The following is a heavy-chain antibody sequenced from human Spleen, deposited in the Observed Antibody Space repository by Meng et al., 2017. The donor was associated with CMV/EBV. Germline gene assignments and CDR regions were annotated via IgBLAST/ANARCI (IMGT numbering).Heavy chain of an antibody. CDR2: IYRSGTT. D-gene: IGHD1-26*01. Sequence: LTLAVSGGSISDNSWWTWVRQTPGKGLEWIGEIYRSGTTNYNPSLKSRVTLSLDKSKNQFSLKLRSVTAADTARYYCARDSGNYFDYWGQGTLVTVSS. CDR3: ARDSGNYFDY. CDR1: GGSISDNSW. V-gene: IGHV4-4*02. J-gene: IGHJ4*02.